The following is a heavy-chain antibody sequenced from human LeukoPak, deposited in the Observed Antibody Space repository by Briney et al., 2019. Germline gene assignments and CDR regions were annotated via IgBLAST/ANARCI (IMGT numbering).Heavy chain of an antibody. V-gene: IGHV4-39*01. CDR3: ARRLRTGNSGYWFDP. Sequence: PSETLSLTCTVSGGSISSSSYYWGWIRQPPGKGLEWIGSINYSGNTYYNPSLKGRVTISVDTSNNQFSLKVTSVTASDTAVYYCARRLRTGNSGYWFDPWGRGTLATVSS. D-gene: IGHD1-1*01. CDR1: GGSISSSSYY. CDR2: INYSGNT. J-gene: IGHJ5*02.